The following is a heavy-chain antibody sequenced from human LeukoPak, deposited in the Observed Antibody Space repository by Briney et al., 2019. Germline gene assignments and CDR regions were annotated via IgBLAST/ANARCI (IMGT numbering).Heavy chain of an antibody. Sequence: SETLSLTCTVSGVSISSYYWSWIRQPAGKGLEWIGRIYTSGSTNYNPPLKRRVTMSVDTSKNQFSLKLSSVTAADTAVYYCARVFGCSSTSCYGGADYWGQGTLVTVSS. D-gene: IGHD2-2*01. J-gene: IGHJ4*02. CDR1: GVSISSYY. CDR3: ARVFGCSSTSCYGGADY. CDR2: IYTSGST. V-gene: IGHV4-4*07.